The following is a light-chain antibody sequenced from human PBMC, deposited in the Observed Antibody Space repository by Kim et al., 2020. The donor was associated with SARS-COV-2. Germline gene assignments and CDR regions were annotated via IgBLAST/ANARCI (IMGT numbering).Light chain of an antibody. CDR1: QGISSW. J-gene: IGKJ2*01. CDR2: TAS. CDR3: QQAKSFPYT. V-gene: IGKV1-12*01. Sequence: SASVGGRVTITCRASQGISSWLAWYQQKPGKAPKLLIYTASTLQTGVPSRFRGSGPGTDFTLTISSLQPEDSATYYCQQAKSFPYTFGQGTKLEI.